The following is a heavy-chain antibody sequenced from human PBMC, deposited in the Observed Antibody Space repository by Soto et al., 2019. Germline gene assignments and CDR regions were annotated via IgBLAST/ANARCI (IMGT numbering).Heavy chain of an antibody. CDR1: GGSISSGGYY. CDR2: IYYSGST. J-gene: IGHJ6*02. CDR3: ARDSRITMVRGVYTSHNYYYGMDV. Sequence: PSETLSLTCTVSGGSISSGGYYWSWIRQHPGKGLEWIGYIYYSGSTYYNPSLKSRVTISVDTSKNQFSLKLSSVTAADTAVYYRARDSRITMVRGVYTSHNYYYGMDVWGQGTTVTVSS. D-gene: IGHD3-10*01. V-gene: IGHV4-31*03.